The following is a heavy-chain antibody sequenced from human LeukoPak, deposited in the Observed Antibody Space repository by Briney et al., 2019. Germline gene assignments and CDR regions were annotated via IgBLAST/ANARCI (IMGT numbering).Heavy chain of an antibody. CDR1: GYTFTSYG. CDR3: ASYPITMVRGVITYNWFDP. D-gene: IGHD3-10*01. J-gene: IGHJ5*02. Sequence: ASVKVSCKASGYTFTSYGISWARQAPGQGLEWMGWISAYNGNTNYAQKLQGRVTMTTDTSTSTAYMELRSLRSDDTAVYYCASYPITMVRGVITYNWFDPWGQGTLVTVSS. V-gene: IGHV1-18*01. CDR2: ISAYNGNT.